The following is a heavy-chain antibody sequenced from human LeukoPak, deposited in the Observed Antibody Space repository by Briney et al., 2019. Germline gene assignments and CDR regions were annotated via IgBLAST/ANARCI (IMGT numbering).Heavy chain of an antibody. V-gene: IGHV4-31*03. CDR2: IYYSGST. D-gene: IGHD5-24*01. J-gene: IGHJ6*02. Sequence: PSETLSLTCTVSGGSISSGGYYWSWIRQHPGKGLEWIGYIYYSGSTYYNPSLKSRVTISVDTSKNQFSLKLSSVTAADTAVYYCARHIEMATISWRYYYYGMDVWGQGTTVTVSS. CDR3: ARHIEMATISWRYYYYGMDV. CDR1: GGSISSGGYY.